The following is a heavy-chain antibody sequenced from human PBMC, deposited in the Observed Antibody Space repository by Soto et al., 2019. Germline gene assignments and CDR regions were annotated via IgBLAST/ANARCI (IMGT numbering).Heavy chain of an antibody. CDR1: GFTFSSYA. J-gene: IGHJ5*02. D-gene: IGHD3-9*01. CDR2: ISCSGGST. CDR3: AKDGNPIPYLTGYYRLGWFDP. V-gene: IGHV3-23*01. Sequence: GGSLRLSCAASGFTFSSYAMSWFRQAPGKGLEWVSAISCSGGSTYYADSVKGRFTISRDNSKNTLYLQMNSLRAEDTAVYYCAKDGNPIPYLTGYYRLGWFDPWGQGTLVTVSS.